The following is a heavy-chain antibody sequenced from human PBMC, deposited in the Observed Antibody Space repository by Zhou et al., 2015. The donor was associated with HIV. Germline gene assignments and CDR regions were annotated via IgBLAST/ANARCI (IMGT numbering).Heavy chain of an antibody. V-gene: IGHV1-69*01. CDR2: IIPIFGTA. J-gene: IGHJ4*02. D-gene: IGHD3-10*01. CDR1: GGTFSNYA. Sequence: QVQLVQSGTEVKKPGSSVKVSCKASGGTFSNYAISWVRQAPGQGLEWMGGIIPIFGTANYAQNFQGRVTITADESTSTAYMELSSLRSEDTAVYYCARDSHYYGSGLEGYWGQGTLVTVSS. CDR3: ARDSHYYGSGLEGY.